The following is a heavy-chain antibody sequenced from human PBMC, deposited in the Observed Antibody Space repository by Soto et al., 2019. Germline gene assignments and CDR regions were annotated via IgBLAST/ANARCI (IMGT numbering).Heavy chain of an antibody. Sequence: SETLSLTCTVSGGSISSYYWSWIRQPPGKGLEWIGYIYYSGSTNYNPSLKSRVTISVDTSKNQFSLKLSSVTAADTAVYYCARETYSGYDYDAFGIWGQGTIVTVSS. CDR2: IYYSGST. CDR3: ARETYSGYDYDAFGI. D-gene: IGHD5-12*01. J-gene: IGHJ3*02. CDR1: GGSISSYY. V-gene: IGHV4-59*01.